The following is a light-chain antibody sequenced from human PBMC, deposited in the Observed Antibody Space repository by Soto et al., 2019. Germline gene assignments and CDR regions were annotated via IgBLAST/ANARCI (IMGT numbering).Light chain of an antibody. CDR2: DVS. CDR1: SSDVGGYNY. V-gene: IGLV2-14*01. CDR3: CSYTTSNTRQIV. J-gene: IGLJ1*01. Sequence: QSVLTQPASVSGSPGHSITISCTGTSSDVGGYNYVSWYQQHPGKAPKFMIYDVSNRPSGVSNRFSGSKSGNTASLTISGLQAEDEADYYCCSYTTSNTRQIVFGTGTKATVL.